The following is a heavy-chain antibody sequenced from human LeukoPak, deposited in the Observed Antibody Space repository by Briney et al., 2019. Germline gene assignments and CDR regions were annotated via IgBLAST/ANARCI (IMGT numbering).Heavy chain of an antibody. Sequence: ASAKVSCKASGHTFTSYGISWVRQAPGQGLEWMGWISAYNGNTNYAQNLQGRVTMTTDTSKSTAYMELRSLRSDDTAVYYCARNPPNYDFWSGHQKEFDYWGQGTLVTVSS. CDR1: GHTFTSYG. D-gene: IGHD3-3*01. CDR2: ISAYNGNT. CDR3: ARNPPNYDFWSGHQKEFDY. V-gene: IGHV1-18*01. J-gene: IGHJ4*02.